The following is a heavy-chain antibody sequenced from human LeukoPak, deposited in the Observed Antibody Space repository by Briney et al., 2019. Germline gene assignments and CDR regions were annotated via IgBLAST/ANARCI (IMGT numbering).Heavy chain of an antibody. CDR3: AKGRRYYGSGSRGPFDH. V-gene: IGHV3-9*01. CDR2: ISWNSGSI. Sequence: PGRSLRLSCAASGFTFDDYAMHWVRQAPGKGLEWVSGISWNSGSIGYADSVKGRFTISRGNAKNSLYLQMNSLRAEDTALYYCAKGRRYYGSGSRGPFDHWGQGTLVTVSS. CDR1: GFTFDDYA. J-gene: IGHJ4*02. D-gene: IGHD3-10*01.